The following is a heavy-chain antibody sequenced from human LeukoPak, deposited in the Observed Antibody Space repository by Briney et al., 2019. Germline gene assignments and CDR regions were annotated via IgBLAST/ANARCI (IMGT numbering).Heavy chain of an antibody. V-gene: IGHV4-39*01. CDR1: GGPISSPNHF. J-gene: IGHJ1*01. CDR2: VYYGGST. CDR3: ARVVAGTKDFQH. D-gene: IGHD6-19*01. Sequence: PSETLSLTCTVSGGPISSPNHFWGWVRQPPGKWLEWIGSVYYGGSTYSNPSLKGRITLSADMSKNQFSVTLSSVTAADTAVYYCARVVAGTKDFQHWGQGTLVTVSS.